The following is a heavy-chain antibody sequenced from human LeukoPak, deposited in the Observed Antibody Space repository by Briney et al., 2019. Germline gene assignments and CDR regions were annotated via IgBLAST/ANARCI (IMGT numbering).Heavy chain of an antibody. CDR1: GGSISSGDYY. D-gene: IGHD3-3*01. Sequence: PSQTLSLTCTVSGGSISSGDYYWSWIRQPPWKGLEWIGYIYYSGSTYYNPSLKSRVTISVDTSKNQFSLKLSSVTAADTAVYYCARGVSGRITIFGERTSPFDPWGQGTLVTVSS. V-gene: IGHV4-30-4*01. CDR3: ARGVSGRITIFGERTSPFDP. CDR2: IYYSGST. J-gene: IGHJ5*02.